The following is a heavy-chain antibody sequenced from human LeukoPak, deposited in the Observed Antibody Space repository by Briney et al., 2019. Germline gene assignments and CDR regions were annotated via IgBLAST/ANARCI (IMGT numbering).Heavy chain of an antibody. CDR3: AKGLDCSSTSCYPPFFDY. D-gene: IGHD2-2*01. V-gene: IGHV3-23*01. Sequence: DSVKGRSTISRDNSKNTLYLQMNSLRAEDTAVYYCAKGLDCSSTSCYPPFFDYWGQGTLVTVSS. J-gene: IGHJ4*02.